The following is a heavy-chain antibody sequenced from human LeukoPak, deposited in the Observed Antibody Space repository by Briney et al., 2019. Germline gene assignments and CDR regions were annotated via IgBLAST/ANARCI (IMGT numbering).Heavy chain of an antibody. J-gene: IGHJ3*02. CDR1: GFTFSSYS. D-gene: IGHD3-3*01. V-gene: IGHV3-21*01. Sequence: GGSLRLSCAASGFTFSSYSMNWVRQAPGKGLEWASSISSSSSYIYYADSVKGRFTISRDDAKNSLYLQMNSLRAEDTAVYYCARVANYYDFWSGKRSDAFDIWGQGTMVTVSS. CDR3: ARVANYYDFWSGKRSDAFDI. CDR2: ISSSSSYI.